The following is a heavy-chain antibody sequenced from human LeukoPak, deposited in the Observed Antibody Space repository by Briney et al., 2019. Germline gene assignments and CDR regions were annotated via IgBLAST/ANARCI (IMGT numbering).Heavy chain of an antibody. CDR2: IIPILGIA. J-gene: IGHJ5*02. V-gene: IGHV1-69*04. CDR1: GGTFSSYA. CDR3: ARELSTVPCWFDP. D-gene: IGHD2-2*01. Sequence: ASVKVSCKASGGTFSSYAISWVRQAPGQGLEWMGRIIPILGIANYAQKFQGRVTITADKSTSTAYMELSSLRSEDTAVYYCARELSTVPCWFDPWGQGTLVTVSS.